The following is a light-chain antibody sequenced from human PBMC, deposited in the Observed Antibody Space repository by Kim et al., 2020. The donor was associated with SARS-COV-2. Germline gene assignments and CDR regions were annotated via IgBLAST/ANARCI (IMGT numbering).Light chain of an antibody. J-gene: IGLJ2*01. V-gene: IGLV2-8*01. CDR2: EVS. Sequence: GQSVTSSCTGTSSDVGSYNYVSWYQQHPGKAPKLMIYEVSKRPSGVPDRFSGSKSGNTASLTVSGLQAEDEADYYCSSYAGSNKRVFGGGTQLTVL. CDR1: SSDVGSYNY. CDR3: SSYAGSNKRV.